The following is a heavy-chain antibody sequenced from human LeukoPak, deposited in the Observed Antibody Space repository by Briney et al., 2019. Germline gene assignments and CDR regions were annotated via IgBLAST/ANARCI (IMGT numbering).Heavy chain of an antibody. CDR1: GGSVSSTTYY. CDR3: ARYVVYGSGKYYFDY. Sequence: SETLSLTCTVSGGSVSSTTYYWSWIPQPPGKGLEWIASINYSGSTYYNPSLKSRVTISVDTSENQFSQKMSSVTAADTAVYYCARYVVYGSGKYYFDYWGQGTLVTVSS. V-gene: IGHV4-39*01. CDR2: INYSGST. D-gene: IGHD3-10*01. J-gene: IGHJ4*02.